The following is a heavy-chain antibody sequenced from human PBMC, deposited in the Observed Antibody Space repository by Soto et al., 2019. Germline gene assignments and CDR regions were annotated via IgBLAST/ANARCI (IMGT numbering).Heavy chain of an antibody. J-gene: IGHJ6*02. CDR3: ANGGDILTGYYSDYGMDV. CDR1: GFIFSSYA. V-gene: IGHV3-23*01. D-gene: IGHD3-9*01. CDR2: ISGSGGST. Sequence: GGSLRLSCAASGFIFSSYAMSWVRQAPGKGLEWVSAISGSGGSTYYADSVKGRFTISRDNSKNTLYLQMNSLRAEDTAVYYCANGGDILTGYYSDYGMDVWGQGTTVTVSS.